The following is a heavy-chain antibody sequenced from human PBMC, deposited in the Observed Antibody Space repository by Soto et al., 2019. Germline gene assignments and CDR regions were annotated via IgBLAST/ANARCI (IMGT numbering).Heavy chain of an antibody. CDR1: VCKFSNYA. J-gene: IGHJ4*02. Sequence: VGSLRLSCASSVCKFSNYAMSCVRHAPGKGLEWVSLISATGGGTYYADSVKGRFTISRDNSHNTLYLQVHSLTAEDTAVYYCAKDRQPGRNYDFYFDFWGQGAQVNVS. D-gene: IGHD1-7*01. CDR3: AKDRQPGRNYDFYFDF. CDR2: ISATGGGT. V-gene: IGHV3-23*01.